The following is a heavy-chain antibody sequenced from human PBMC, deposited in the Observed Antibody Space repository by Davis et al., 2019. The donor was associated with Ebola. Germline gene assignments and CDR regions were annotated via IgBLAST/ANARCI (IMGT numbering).Heavy chain of an antibody. D-gene: IGHD5-18*01. CDR3: ASSGAAMVLFYYGMDV. CDR1: GYTFTNYD. J-gene: IGHJ6*02. Sequence: ASVKVSCKASGYTFTNYDINWVRQATGQGLEWMGWMNPNSGNTGYAQKFQGRVTMTRNASISTAYMELSSLRSEDTAVYYCASSGAAMVLFYYGMDVWGQGTTVTVSS. CDR2: MNPNSGNT. V-gene: IGHV1-8*01.